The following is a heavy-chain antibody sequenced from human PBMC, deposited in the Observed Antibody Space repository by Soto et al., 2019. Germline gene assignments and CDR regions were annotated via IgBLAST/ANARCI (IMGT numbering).Heavy chain of an antibody. Sequence: QVQLVQSGAEVKKPGSSVKVSCKASGGTFSSYAISWVRQAPGQGLEGMGGIIPIFGTANYAQKFQGRVTITADESTSTAYMELSSLRSEDTAVYYCASLSDYVWGSYRLPLWGWFDPWGQGTLVTVSS. CDR1: GGTFSSYA. CDR2: IIPIFGTA. CDR3: ASLSDYVWGSYRLPLWGWFDP. V-gene: IGHV1-69*01. J-gene: IGHJ5*02. D-gene: IGHD3-16*02.